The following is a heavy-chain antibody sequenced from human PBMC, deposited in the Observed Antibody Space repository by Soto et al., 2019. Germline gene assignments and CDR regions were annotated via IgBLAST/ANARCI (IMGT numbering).Heavy chain of an antibody. CDR3: ARARLSRSWWFDP. CDR1: GGSISSYD. Sequence: SETLSLTCTVSGGSISSYDWSWIRQPPGKGLEWIGYIYYSGRTNYNPSLKSRVTISVDTSKNQFSLKLSSVTAADTAVYYCARARLSRSWWFDPWGQGTLVTVSS. V-gene: IGHV4-59*01. D-gene: IGHD3-10*01. J-gene: IGHJ5*02. CDR2: IYYSGRT.